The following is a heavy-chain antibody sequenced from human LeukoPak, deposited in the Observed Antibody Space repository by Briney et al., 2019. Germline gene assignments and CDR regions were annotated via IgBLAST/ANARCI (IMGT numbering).Heavy chain of an antibody. CDR3: AKDHRGYTYELDY. J-gene: IGHJ4*02. D-gene: IGHD5-18*01. CDR1: GFRFSNYA. Sequence: GGSLRLSCAASGFRFSNYAINWVRQAPGKGLEWVSGVSGSGTSIYYADSVKGRFTISRDNSKNTLYQQMNSLRAEDTAVYYCAKDHRGYTYELDYWGQGTLVTVSS. V-gene: IGHV3-23*01. CDR2: VSGSGTSI.